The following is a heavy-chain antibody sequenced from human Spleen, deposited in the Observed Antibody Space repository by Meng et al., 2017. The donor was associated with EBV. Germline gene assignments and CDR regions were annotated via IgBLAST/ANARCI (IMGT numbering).Heavy chain of an antibody. CDR2: LIPMLGAP. D-gene: IGHD3-10*01. Sequence: QVQLVQSGAEVKKPGSSVNFSCKTSGGTLSSDAISWVRQAPGQGLEWMGGLIPMLGAPNYAQKFQDRVTIIADKSTSIHYMELSSLRSDDTAVYYCASESGRGYTPDNWGRGTLVTVSS. V-gene: IGHV1-69*06. CDR3: ASESGRGYTPDN. J-gene: IGHJ4*02. CDR1: GGTLSSDA.